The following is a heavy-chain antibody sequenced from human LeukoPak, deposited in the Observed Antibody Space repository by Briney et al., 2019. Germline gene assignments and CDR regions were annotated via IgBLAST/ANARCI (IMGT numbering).Heavy chain of an antibody. V-gene: IGHV3-66*01. CDR1: GFTVSDNY. CDR2: IYSGGGT. J-gene: IGHJ4*02. Sequence: GGSLRLSCAASGFTVSDNYMSWVRQAPGKGLEWVSVIYSGGGTYYSHSVKGRFTISRDNSKNTLYLQMNTLRVEDTAVYYCVRDERFHGSGSNWGPGTLVTVSS. D-gene: IGHD3-10*01. CDR3: VRDERFHGSGSN.